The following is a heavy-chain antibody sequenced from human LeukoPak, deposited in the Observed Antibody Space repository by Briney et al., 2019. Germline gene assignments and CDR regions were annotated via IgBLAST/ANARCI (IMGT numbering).Heavy chain of an antibody. J-gene: IGHJ4*02. CDR1: GFTFSDYY. V-gene: IGHV3-11*01. Sequence: GGSLRLSCAASGFTFSDYYMNWIRQAPGKGLEWVSYISSSGSTIYYADSVKGRFTISRDNAKNSLYLQMNSLRAEDTAVYYCARSIVVVAASFFDYWGQGTLVTVSS. D-gene: IGHD2-15*01. CDR3: ARSIVVVAASFFDY. CDR2: ISSSGSTI.